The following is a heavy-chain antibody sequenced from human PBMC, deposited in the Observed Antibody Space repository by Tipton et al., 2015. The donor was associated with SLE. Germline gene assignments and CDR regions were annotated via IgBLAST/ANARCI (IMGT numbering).Heavy chain of an antibody. CDR1: GFTFSSYA. CDR3: AKRYHPNRYSSSWPDAFDI. V-gene: IGHV3-23*01. CDR2: ISGSGGGT. J-gene: IGHJ3*02. D-gene: IGHD6-13*01. Sequence: GSLRLSCAASGFTFSSYAMSWVRQAPGKGLEWVSAISGSGGGTYYADSVKGRFTISRDNSKNTLYPQMNSLRAEDTAVYYCAKRYHPNRYSSSWPDAFDIWGQGTMVTVSS.